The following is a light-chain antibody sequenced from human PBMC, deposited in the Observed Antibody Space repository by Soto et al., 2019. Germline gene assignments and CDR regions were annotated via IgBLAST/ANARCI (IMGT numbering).Light chain of an antibody. CDR1: SSDVGRYNY. J-gene: IGLJ2*01. CDR2: DVT. V-gene: IGLV2-11*01. Sequence: QSALTQPRSVSRSPGQSVAISCAGTSSDVGRYNYVSWYQQYPGKAPKLIIYDVTKRPSGVPDRFSGSKSGNTASLTISGLQAEDEADYYCCSFAGLFGGGTQLTVL. CDR3: CSFAGL.